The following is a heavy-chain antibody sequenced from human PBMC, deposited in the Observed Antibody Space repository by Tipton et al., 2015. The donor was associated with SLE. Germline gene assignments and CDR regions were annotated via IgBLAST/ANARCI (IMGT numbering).Heavy chain of an antibody. CDR2: ISYDGSNK. CDR3: ARDLSVVVTAGAFDI. J-gene: IGHJ3*02. CDR1: GFTFSSYA. Sequence: SLRLSCAASGFTFSSYAMHWVRQAPGKGLEWVAVISYDGSNKYYADSVRGRFTISRDNSKNTLYLQMNSLRAEDTAVYYCARDLSVVVTAGAFDIWGQGTMVTVSS. D-gene: IGHD2-21*02. V-gene: IGHV3-30-3*01.